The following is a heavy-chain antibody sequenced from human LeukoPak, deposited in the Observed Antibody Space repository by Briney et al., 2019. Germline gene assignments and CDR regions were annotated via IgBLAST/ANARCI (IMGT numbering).Heavy chain of an antibody. J-gene: IGHJ4*02. CDR2: ISGRSNNT. Sequence: GGSLRLSCSASGFSFSNYAMYWARQAPGKGLEWVSAISGRSNNTYYADSVKGRFTISRDSSKNTLYLQMNSLRADDTAVYYCAKWGDYDVLTGYYVSDFWGQGTLVTVSS. V-gene: IGHV3-23*01. D-gene: IGHD3-9*01. CDR3: AKWGDYDVLTGYYVSDF. CDR1: GFSFSNYA.